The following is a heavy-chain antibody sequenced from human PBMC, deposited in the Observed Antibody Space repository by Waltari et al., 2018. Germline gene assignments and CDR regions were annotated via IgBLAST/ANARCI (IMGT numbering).Heavy chain of an antibody. CDR1: GFTFSSSW. J-gene: IGHJ4*02. D-gene: IGHD6-19*01. CDR2: IKQDGSDK. V-gene: IGHV3-7*01. Sequence: EVQLVESGGGLVQPGGSLRLSCAASGFTFSSSWMSWVRQAPGKGLGGLANIKQDGSDKYYVDSVKSRFTISRDNAKNSLYLQMNSLRAEDTAVYYCARDQGSGWYVYWGQGTLVTVSS. CDR3: ARDQGSGWYVY.